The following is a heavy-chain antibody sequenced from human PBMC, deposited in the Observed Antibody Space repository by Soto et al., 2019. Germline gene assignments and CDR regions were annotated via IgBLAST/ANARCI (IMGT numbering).Heavy chain of an antibody. D-gene: IGHD2-15*01. CDR3: ARDLTGYCSGGSCYSIPYCFDY. CDR2: ISAYNGNT. V-gene: IGHV1-18*01. J-gene: IGHJ4*02. CDR1: GYTFTSYG. Sequence: GASVKVSCKASGYTFTSYGISWVRQAPGQGLEWMGWISAYNGNTNYAQKLQGRVTMTTDTSTSTAYMELRSLRSDDTAVYYCARDLTGYCSGGSCYSIPYCFDYWGQGTLVTVSS.